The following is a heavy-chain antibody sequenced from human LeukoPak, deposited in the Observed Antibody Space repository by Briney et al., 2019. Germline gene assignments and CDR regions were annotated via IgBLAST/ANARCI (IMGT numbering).Heavy chain of an antibody. CDR1: GYTFTSYG. D-gene: IGHD2-2*01. Sequence: AASVKVSCKASGYTFTSYGISWVRQAPGQGLEWMGWISAYNGNTNYAQKLQGRVTMTTDTSTSTAYMELRSLRSDDTAVYYCARGPAAHHPEYFQHWGQGTLVTVSS. V-gene: IGHV1-18*01. CDR3: ARGPAAHHPEYFQH. CDR2: ISAYNGNT. J-gene: IGHJ1*01.